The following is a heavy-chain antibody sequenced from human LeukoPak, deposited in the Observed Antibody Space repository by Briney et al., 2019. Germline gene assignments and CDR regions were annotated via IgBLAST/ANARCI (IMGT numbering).Heavy chain of an antibody. V-gene: IGHV3-66*01. J-gene: IGHJ3*01. CDR2: IYSGGST. Sequence: GGSLRLSCAASGFTVSSNYMSWVRQAPGKGLEWVSVIYSGGSTYYADSVKGRFTISRDNSKNTLYLQMSSLRAEDTAVYYCAKAGGDIVLVPAVVDAFDVWGQGTVVTVSA. CDR1: GFTVSSNY. CDR3: AKAGGDIVLVPAVVDAFDV. D-gene: IGHD2-2*01.